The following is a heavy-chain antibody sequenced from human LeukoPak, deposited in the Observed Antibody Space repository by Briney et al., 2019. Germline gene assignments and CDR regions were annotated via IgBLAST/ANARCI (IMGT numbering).Heavy chain of an antibody. J-gene: IGHJ4*02. Sequence: GGSLRLSCAASGFTFSTYGMHWVRQAPGKGLEWVATLTYDGSNKFYADSVKGRFTISRDNSKNTLYLQMSSLRADDMAVYYCAKGDLKWLQLTYFDYWGQGTLVTVSS. V-gene: IGHV3-30*18. D-gene: IGHD5-24*01. CDR1: GFTFSTYG. CDR3: AKGDLKWLQLTYFDY. CDR2: LTYDGSNK.